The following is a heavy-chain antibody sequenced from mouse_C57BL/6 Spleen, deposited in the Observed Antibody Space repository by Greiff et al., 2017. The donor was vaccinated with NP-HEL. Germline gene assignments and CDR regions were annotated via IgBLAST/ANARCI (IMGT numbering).Heavy chain of an antibody. Sequence: EVNLVESGEGLVKPGGSLKLSCAASGFTFSSYAMSWVRQTPEKRLEWVAYISSGGDYIYYVDTVKGRFTISRDNARNTLYLQMSSLKSEDTAMYYCTRDPLYYYGSSSWFAYWGQGTLVTVSA. J-gene: IGHJ3*01. D-gene: IGHD1-1*01. CDR3: TRDPLYYYGSSSWFAY. CDR2: ISSGGDYI. V-gene: IGHV5-9-1*02. CDR1: GFTFSSYA.